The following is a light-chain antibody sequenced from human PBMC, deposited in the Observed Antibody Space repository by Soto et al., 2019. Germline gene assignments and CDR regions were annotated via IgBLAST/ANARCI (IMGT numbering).Light chain of an antibody. Sequence: EIVLTQSPGTLSLSPGERATLSCRASQSVSSSYLAWYQQKPGQAPRLLIYGASSGATGIPDRFSGSGSGTDFTLTISRLEPEDFAVYYCQQYGSSPLVAFGQGTKV. CDR2: GAS. V-gene: IGKV3-20*01. J-gene: IGKJ1*01. CDR3: QQYGSSPLVA. CDR1: QSVSSSY.